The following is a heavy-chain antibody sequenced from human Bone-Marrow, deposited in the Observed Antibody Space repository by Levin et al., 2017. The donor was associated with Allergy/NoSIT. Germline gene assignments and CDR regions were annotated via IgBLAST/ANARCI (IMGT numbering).Heavy chain of an antibody. CDR2: ISWNSGSI. Sequence: GGSLRLSCAASGFTFDDYAMHWVRQAPGKGLEWVSGISWNSGSIGYADSVKGRFTISRDNAKNSLYLQMNSLRAEDTALYYCAKGAGYSSSWYGGRIVDYWGQGTLVTVSS. CDR3: AKGAGYSSSWYGGRIVDY. D-gene: IGHD6-13*01. V-gene: IGHV3-9*01. CDR1: GFTFDDYA. J-gene: IGHJ4*02.